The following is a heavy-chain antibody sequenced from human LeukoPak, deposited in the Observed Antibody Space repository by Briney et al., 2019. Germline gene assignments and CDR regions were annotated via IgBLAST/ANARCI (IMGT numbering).Heavy chain of an antibody. Sequence: GGSLRLSCAASGFTFSSYGMSWVRQAPGKGLEWVSAVSGSGGSTYYADSVKGRFTISRDNSKNTLYLQMNSLRAEDTAVYYCAKAPVTSCRGAYCYPFDSWGQGTLVTVSS. D-gene: IGHD2-21*01. CDR2: VSGSGGST. CDR1: GFTFSSYG. J-gene: IGHJ4*02. CDR3: AKAPVTSCRGAYCYPFDS. V-gene: IGHV3-23*01.